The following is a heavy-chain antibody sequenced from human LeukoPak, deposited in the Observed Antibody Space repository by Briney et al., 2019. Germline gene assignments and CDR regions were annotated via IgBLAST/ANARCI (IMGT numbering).Heavy chain of an antibody. CDR2: IYYSGST. Sequence: SETLSLTCTVSGGSISSYYWSWIRQPPGKRLEWIGYIYYSGSTNYNPSLKSRVTISVDTSKNQFSLKLSSVTAADTAVYYCARKEGRWGPILYWGQGTVLTV. V-gene: IGHV4-59*01. J-gene: IGHJ4*02. D-gene: IGHD3-16*01. CDR1: GGSISSYY. CDR3: ARKEGRWGPILY.